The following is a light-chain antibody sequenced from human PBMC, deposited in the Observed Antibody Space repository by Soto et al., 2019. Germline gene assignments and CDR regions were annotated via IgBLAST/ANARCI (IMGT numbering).Light chain of an antibody. Sequence: QSALTQPASVSGSPGQSITISCTGTSSDVGGYNYVSWYQQHPGKAPKVMIYEVTNRPSGVSNRFSGSKSGNTASLTISGLQAEDEADYFCSSYTSRSRGVVFGGGTKLTVL. CDR2: EVT. CDR3: SSYTSRSRGVV. V-gene: IGLV2-14*01. J-gene: IGLJ2*01. CDR1: SSDVGGYNY.